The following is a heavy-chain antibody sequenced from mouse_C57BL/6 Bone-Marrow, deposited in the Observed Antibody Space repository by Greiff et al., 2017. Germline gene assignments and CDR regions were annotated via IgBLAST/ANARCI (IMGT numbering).Heavy chain of an antibody. D-gene: IGHD1-1*01. CDR1: GYTFTDYY. V-gene: IGHV1-19*01. J-gene: IGHJ3*01. CDR3: ARWRIYYYGNSYGFAY. Sequence: VQLQQSGPVLVKPGASVKMSCKASGYTFTDYYMNWVKQSHGQSLEWIGVINPYNGGTSYNQKFKGKATLTVDKSSSTAYMELNSLTSEDSAVYYCARWRIYYYGNSYGFAYWGQGTLVTVAA. CDR2: INPYNGGT.